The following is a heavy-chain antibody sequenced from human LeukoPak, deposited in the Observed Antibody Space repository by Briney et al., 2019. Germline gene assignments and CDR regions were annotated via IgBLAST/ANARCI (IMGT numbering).Heavy chain of an antibody. CDR2: INPNSGGT. CDR3: ARDRYSSGWDNWFDP. J-gene: IGHJ5*02. V-gene: IGHV1-2*02. Sequence: PMASVKVSCKASGYTFTGYYMHWVRQAPGQGLEWMGWINPNSGGTNYAQKFQGRVTMTRDTSISTAYMELSRLRSDDTAVYYCARDRYSSGWDNWFDPWGQGTLVTVSS. CDR1: GYTFTGYY. D-gene: IGHD6-19*01.